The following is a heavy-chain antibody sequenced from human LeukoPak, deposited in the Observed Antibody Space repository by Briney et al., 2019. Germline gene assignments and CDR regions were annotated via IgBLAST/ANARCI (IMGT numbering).Heavy chain of an antibody. D-gene: IGHD3-22*01. CDR1: GFTVSSNY. CDR2: IYSGGNT. Sequence: PGGSLRLSCAASGFTVSSNYMSWVRQAPGKGLEWVSVIYSGGNTFYADSVKGRFTISRDNYKNTLYLQMNSLRAEDTAVYYCATHYYESSGYYFYYFDYWGQGTLVTVSS. J-gene: IGHJ4*02. V-gene: IGHV3-53*01. CDR3: ATHYYESSGYYFYYFDY.